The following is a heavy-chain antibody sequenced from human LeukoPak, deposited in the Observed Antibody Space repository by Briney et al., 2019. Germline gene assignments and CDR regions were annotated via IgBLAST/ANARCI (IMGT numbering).Heavy chain of an antibody. J-gene: IGHJ4*02. CDR3: ARDDGSVYYYDSSGLFDY. CDR2: ISYDGSNK. Sequence: GGSLRLSCAASGFTFSSYAMHWVRQAPGKGLEWVAVISYDGSNKYYADSVKGRFTISRDNSKNTLYLQMNSLRAEDTAVCYCARDDGSVYYYDSSGLFDYWGQGTLVTVSS. V-gene: IGHV3-30-3*01. CDR1: GFTFSSYA. D-gene: IGHD3-22*01.